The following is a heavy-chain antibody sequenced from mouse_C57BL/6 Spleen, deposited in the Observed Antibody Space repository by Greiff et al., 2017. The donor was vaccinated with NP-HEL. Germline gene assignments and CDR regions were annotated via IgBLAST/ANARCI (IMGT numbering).Heavy chain of an antibody. V-gene: IGHV14-2*01. CDR2: IDPEDGET. CDR3: ARGYYGSSPFAY. D-gene: IGHD1-1*01. Sequence: EVQLQQSGAELVKPGASVKLSCTASGFNIKDYYMHWVKQRTEQGLEWIGRIDPEDGETKSAPKFQGKATITADTSSNTAYLQLSSLTSEDTAVYYCARGYYGSSPFAYWGQGTLVTVSA. J-gene: IGHJ3*01. CDR1: GFNIKDYY.